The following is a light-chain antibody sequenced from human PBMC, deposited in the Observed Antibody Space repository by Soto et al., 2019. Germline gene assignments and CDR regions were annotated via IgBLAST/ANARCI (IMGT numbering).Light chain of an antibody. CDR3: SSYTGDRHFYV. CDR1: GSDVGTYNF. CDR2: EVT. J-gene: IGLJ1*01. V-gene: IGLV2-8*01. Sequence: QSALTQPPSASGSPGQSVSISCTGTGSDVGTYNFVSWYQQHPGKAPKLLIYEVTKRPSGVPDRFSGSKSGNTASLTVSGLQAEDEAEYLCSSYTGDRHFYVFRTGTKVPVL.